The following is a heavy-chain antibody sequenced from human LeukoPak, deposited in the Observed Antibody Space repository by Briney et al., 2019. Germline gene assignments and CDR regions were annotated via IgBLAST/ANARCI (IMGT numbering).Heavy chain of an antibody. D-gene: IGHD4-17*01. Sequence: PSETLSLTCTVSGGSISSSSYYWGWIRQPPGKGLEWIGSIYYSGSTYYNPSLKSRVTISVDTSKNQFSLKLSSVTAADTAVYYCARHAIHFYGDYGGYYFDYWGQGTLVTVSS. J-gene: IGHJ4*02. CDR1: GGSISSSSYY. V-gene: IGHV4-39*01. CDR2: IYYSGST. CDR3: ARHAIHFYGDYGGYYFDY.